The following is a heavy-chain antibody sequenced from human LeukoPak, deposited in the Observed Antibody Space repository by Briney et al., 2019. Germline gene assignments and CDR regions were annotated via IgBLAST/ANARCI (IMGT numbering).Heavy chain of an antibody. CDR1: GFTFSSYS. D-gene: IGHD1-26*01. V-gene: IGHV3-21*03. CDR2: ISSSSSYI. J-gene: IGHJ4*02. CDR3: TTDGVGVEGATYDN. Sequence: GGSLRLSCAASGFTFSSYSMNWVRQAPGKGLEWVSSISSSSSYIYYADSVKGRFTISRDDSKNTLYLQMNSLKTEDTAVYYCTTDGVGVEGATYDNWGQGTLVSVSS.